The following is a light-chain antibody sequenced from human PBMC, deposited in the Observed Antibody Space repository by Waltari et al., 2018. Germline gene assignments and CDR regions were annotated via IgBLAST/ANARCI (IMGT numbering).Light chain of an antibody. Sequence: QTVVTQEPSLSVSPGGTVTLTCALSSGSLSTTSYATWYQQTPGQSPRTRVYKANARSSGVPDRFSGSILGNTAALTLTGAEADDESDYYSALYMGSGIWVFGGGTRLTVL. CDR3: ALYMGSGIWV. CDR1: SGSLSTTSY. CDR2: KAN. J-gene: IGLJ3*02. V-gene: IGLV8-61*01.